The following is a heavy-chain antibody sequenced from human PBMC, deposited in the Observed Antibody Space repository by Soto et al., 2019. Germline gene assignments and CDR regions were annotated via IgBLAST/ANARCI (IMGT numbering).Heavy chain of an antibody. CDR2: IYYSGST. Sequence: SETLSLTCTVSGGSISSYYWSWIRQPPGKGLEWIGYIYYSGSTNYNPSLKSRVTISVDTSKNQFSLKLSSVTAADTAVYYCARDRVGSGYYENWFDPWGQGTLVTVS. V-gene: IGHV4-59*01. CDR3: ARDRVGSGYYENWFDP. CDR1: GGSISSYY. J-gene: IGHJ5*02. D-gene: IGHD3-22*01.